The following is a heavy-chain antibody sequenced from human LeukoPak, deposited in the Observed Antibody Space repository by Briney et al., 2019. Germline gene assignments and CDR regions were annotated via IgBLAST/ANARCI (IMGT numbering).Heavy chain of an antibody. D-gene: IGHD6-6*01. J-gene: IGHJ4*02. Sequence: SETLCLTCTVSGGSISSYYWSWIRQPPGKGLEWVGYIYTSGSTTYNPALTRRVTISVDNSTNQFSLKLSSVAGADTAVYYCARRVAARAFDYWGQETLVTVSS. CDR1: GGSISSYY. V-gene: IGHV4-4*08. CDR3: ARRVAARAFDY. CDR2: IYTSGST.